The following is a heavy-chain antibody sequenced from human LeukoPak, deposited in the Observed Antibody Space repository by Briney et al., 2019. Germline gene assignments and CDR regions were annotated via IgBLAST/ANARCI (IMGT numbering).Heavy chain of an antibody. J-gene: IGHJ4*02. V-gene: IGHV3-30-3*01. CDR3: AKGPLTTVTTVDY. CDR1: GFTFSSYA. CDR2: ISYDGSNK. Sequence: PGGSLRLSCAASGFTFSSYAMHWVRQAPGKGLEWVAVISYDGSNKYYADSVKGRFTISRDNSKNTLYLQMNSLRAEDTAVYYCAKGPLTTVTTVDYWGQGTLVTVSS. D-gene: IGHD4-17*01.